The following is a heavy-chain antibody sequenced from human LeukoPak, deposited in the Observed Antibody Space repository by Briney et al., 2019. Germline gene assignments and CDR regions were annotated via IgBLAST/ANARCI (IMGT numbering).Heavy chain of an antibody. D-gene: IGHD3-22*01. J-gene: IGHJ6*02. Sequence: GGPLRLSCAASGFTFSSYGMSWVRQAPGKGLEWVSVIYSGGSTYYADSVKGRFTISRDNSKNTLYLQMNSLRAEDTAVYYCARDQLDYYDSSGYLHYGMDVWGQGTTVTVSS. V-gene: IGHV3-66*01. CDR3: ARDQLDYYDSSGYLHYGMDV. CDR2: IYSGGST. CDR1: GFTFSSYG.